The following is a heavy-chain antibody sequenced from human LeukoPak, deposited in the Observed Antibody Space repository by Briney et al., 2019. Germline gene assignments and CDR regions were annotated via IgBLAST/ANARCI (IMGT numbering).Heavy chain of an antibody. CDR1: GGSISSGGYS. Sequence: SETLSPTCAVSGGSISSGGYSWSWIRQPPGKGLEWIGYIYHSGSTYYNPSLKSRVTISVDRSKNQFSLKLSSVTAADTAVYYCARTKVAATNLQFDYWGQGTLVTVSS. CDR2: IYHSGST. J-gene: IGHJ4*02. D-gene: IGHD2-15*01. CDR3: ARTKVAATNLQFDY. V-gene: IGHV4-30-2*01.